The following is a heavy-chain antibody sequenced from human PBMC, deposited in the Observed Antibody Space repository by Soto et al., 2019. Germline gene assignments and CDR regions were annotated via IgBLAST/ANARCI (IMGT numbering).Heavy chain of an antibody. V-gene: IGHV1-46*01. Sequence: QVQLVQSGAEVKKPGASVKVSCKASGYIFTKYYIHWVRQAPGRGLEWMGVINPSGGTATYAQKFQDRVTLTRDTSTSTVYMELSRLISDDTGVYYCARDPSEGSYYGSAIEDWGQGTMVTVS. D-gene: IGHD1-26*01. J-gene: IGHJ3*01. CDR3: ARDPSEGSYYGSAIED. CDR1: GYIFTKYY. CDR2: INPSGGTA.